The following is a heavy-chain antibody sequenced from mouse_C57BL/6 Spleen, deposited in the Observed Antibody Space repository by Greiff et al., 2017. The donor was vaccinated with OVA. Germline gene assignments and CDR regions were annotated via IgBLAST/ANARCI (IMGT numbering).Heavy chain of an antibody. CDR1: GYTFTDYY. CDR3: ERPTGKAWFAY. Sequence: EVQLQQSGPVLVKPGASVKMSCKASGYTFTDYYMNWVKQSHGKSLEWIGVINPYNGGTSYNQKFKGKATLTVDKSSSTAYMELNSLTSEDSAVYFCERPTGKAWFAYWGQGTLVTVSA. CDR2: INPYNGGT. V-gene: IGHV1-19*01. D-gene: IGHD4-1*01. J-gene: IGHJ3*01.